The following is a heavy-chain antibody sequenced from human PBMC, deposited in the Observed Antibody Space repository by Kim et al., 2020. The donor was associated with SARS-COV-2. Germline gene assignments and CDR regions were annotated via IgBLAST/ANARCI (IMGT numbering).Heavy chain of an antibody. CDR1: GYTFTSYG. CDR2: ISAYNGNT. Sequence: ASVKVSCKASGYTFTSYGISWVRQAPGQGLEWMGWISAYNGNTNYAQKLQGRVTMTTDTSTSTAYMELRSLRSDDTAGYYCSRDWGNDYYDSSGDYVAYFDYWGQGTLVTVSS. J-gene: IGHJ4*02. V-gene: IGHV1-18*04. CDR3: SRDWGNDYYDSSGDYVAYFDY. D-gene: IGHD3-22*01.